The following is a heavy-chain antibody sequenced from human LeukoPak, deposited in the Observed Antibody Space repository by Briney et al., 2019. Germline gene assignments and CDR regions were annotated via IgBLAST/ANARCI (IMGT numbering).Heavy chain of an antibody. CDR3: TTVTHFYL. V-gene: IGHV3-15*01. D-gene: IGHD2/OR15-2a*01. CDR1: GFTFNNYW. J-gene: IGHJ4*02. CDR2: IQGGGTT. Sequence: GGSLRLSCTASGFTFNNYWMTWVRQAPGKGLEWIGRIQGGGTTDYAAPVKGRFTISRDDSKATLYLQMNSLKTEDTAIYYCTTVTHFYLGGQGILVTVSS.